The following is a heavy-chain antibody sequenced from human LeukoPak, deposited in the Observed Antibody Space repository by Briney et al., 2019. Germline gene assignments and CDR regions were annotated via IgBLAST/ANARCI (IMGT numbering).Heavy chain of an antibody. V-gene: IGHV1-8*01. CDR3: ARLPDYGDYYYYGMDV. Sequence: ASVKVSCKASGYTFTSYDINWVRQATGQGLEWMGWMNPNSGNTGYAQKFQGRVTMTRNTSISTAYMELSSLRSEDTAVYYCARLPDYGDYYYYGMDVWGQGTTVTVSS. CDR1: GYTFTSYD. J-gene: IGHJ6*02. D-gene: IGHD4-17*01. CDR2: MNPNSGNT.